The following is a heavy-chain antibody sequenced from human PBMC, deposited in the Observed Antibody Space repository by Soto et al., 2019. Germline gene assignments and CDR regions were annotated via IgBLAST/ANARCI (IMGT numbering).Heavy chain of an antibody. Sequence: ASVKDSCKASGYTFTSYAMHWVRQAPGQRLEWMGWINAGNGNTKYSQKFQGRVTITRDTSASTAYMELSSLRSEDTAVYYCARDYSSGWYGHYYYYGMDVWGQGTTVTVSS. CDR2: INAGNGNT. CDR1: GYTFTSYA. D-gene: IGHD6-19*01. J-gene: IGHJ6*02. V-gene: IGHV1-3*01. CDR3: ARDYSSGWYGHYYYYGMDV.